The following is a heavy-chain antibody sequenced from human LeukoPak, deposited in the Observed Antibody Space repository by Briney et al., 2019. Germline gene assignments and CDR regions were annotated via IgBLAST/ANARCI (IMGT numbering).Heavy chain of an antibody. CDR1: GGSISSGGYY. D-gene: IGHD3-3*01. CDR3: ARTSGFWSGYYTPYFDY. J-gene: IGHJ4*02. V-gene: IGHV4-31*03. CDR2: IYYSGST. Sequence: PSETLSLTCTVSGGSISSGGYYWSWTRQHPGKGLEWIGYIYYSGSTYYNPSLKSRVTISVDTSKNQFSLKLSSVTAADTAVYYCARTSGFWSGYYTPYFDYWGQGTLVTVSS.